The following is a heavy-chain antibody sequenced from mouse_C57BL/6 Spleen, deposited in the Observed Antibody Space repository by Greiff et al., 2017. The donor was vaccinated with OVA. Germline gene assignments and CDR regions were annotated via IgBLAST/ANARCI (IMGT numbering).Heavy chain of an antibody. CDR3: ARGSSQFDY. CDR2: IYPGDGDT. J-gene: IGHJ2*01. Sequence: VQRVESGPELVKPGASVKISCKASGYAFSSSWMNWVKQRPGKGLEWIGRIYPGDGDTNYNGKFKGKATLTADKSSSTAYMQLSSLTSEDSAVYFCARGSSQFDYWGQGTTLTVSS. D-gene: IGHD1-1*01. CDR1: GYAFSSSW. V-gene: IGHV1-82*01.